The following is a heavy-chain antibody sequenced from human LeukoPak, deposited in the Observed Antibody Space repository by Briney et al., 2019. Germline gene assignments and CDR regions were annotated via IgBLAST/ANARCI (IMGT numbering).Heavy chain of an antibody. CDR3: ASFLSSTRGTLDY. CDR1: GGSISSYY. V-gene: IGHV4-59*01. D-gene: IGHD6-13*01. Sequence: SETLSLTCTVSGGSISSYYWSWIRQPPGKGLEWIGYIYYSGSTNYNPSLKSRVTISVDTSKNQFSLKLSSVTAADTAVYYCASFLSSTRGTLDYWGQGTLVTVSS. J-gene: IGHJ4*02. CDR2: IYYSGST.